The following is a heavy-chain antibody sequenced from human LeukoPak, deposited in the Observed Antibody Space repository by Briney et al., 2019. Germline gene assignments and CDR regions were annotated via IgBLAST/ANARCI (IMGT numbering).Heavy chain of an antibody. Sequence: ASVKVSCKASGYTFTSYYMHWVRQAPGQGLEWMGIINPSGGSTSYAQKFQGRVTMTRDTSTSTVYMELSSLRSEDTAVYYCARGSRWIQLGRYFDYWGQGTLVNVSS. J-gene: IGHJ4*02. V-gene: IGHV1-46*01. CDR1: GYTFTSYY. D-gene: IGHD5-24*01. CDR2: INPSGGST. CDR3: ARGSRWIQLGRYFDY.